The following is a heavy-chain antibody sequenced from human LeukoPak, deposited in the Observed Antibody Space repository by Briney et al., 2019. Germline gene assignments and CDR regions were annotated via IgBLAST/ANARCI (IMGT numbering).Heavy chain of an antibody. CDR3: ARINPDCGSTRCYTNYFDY. V-gene: IGHV1-69*04. Sequence: GASVKVSCKASGGTFSSYAISWVRQAPGQGLEWMGRIIPILSLADYAQKFQGRVTITADKSTSTAYVELSSLRSEDTAVYYCARINPDCGSTRCYTNYFDYWGQGTLVTVSS. D-gene: IGHD2-2*02. CDR1: GGTFSSYA. CDR2: IIPILSLA. J-gene: IGHJ4*02.